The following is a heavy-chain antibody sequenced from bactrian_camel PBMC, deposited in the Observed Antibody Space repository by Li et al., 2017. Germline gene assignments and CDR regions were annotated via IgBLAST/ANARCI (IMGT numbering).Heavy chain of an antibody. D-gene: IGHD4*01. Sequence: HVQLVESGGGSVQAGGSLTLSCAASGNIFNTHCVAWFRQAPGKEREGVANLDNGDGSTKYADPVKGRFTISKDNAKNTLYLQMNSLKPEDTAMYYCAAGDGRTSISNYRYCDLAAVTFGSWGQGT. CDR2: LDNGDGST. CDR1: GNIFNTHC. CDR3: AAGDGRTSISNYRYCDLAAVTFGS. V-gene: IGHV3S54*01. J-gene: IGHJ6*01.